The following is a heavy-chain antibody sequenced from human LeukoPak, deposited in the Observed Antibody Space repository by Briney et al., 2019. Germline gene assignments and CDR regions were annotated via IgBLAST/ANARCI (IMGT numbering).Heavy chain of an antibody. D-gene: IGHD6-19*01. CDR2: ISWNSGSI. J-gene: IGHJ3*02. V-gene: IGHV3-9*03. CDR1: GFTFDDYA. Sequence: GGSLRLSCAASGFTFDDYAMHWVRQAPGKGLEWVSGISWNSGSIGYADSVKGRFTISRDNAKNSLYLQMNSLRAEDMALYYCAKDFMFRTLAVAGTGGMHAFDIWGQGTMVTVSS. CDR3: AKDFMFRTLAVAGTGGMHAFDI.